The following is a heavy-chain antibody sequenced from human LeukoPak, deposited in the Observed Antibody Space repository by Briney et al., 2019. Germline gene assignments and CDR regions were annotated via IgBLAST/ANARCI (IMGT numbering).Heavy chain of an antibody. V-gene: IGHV3-21*01. D-gene: IGHD3-10*01. Sequence: GGSLRLSCAASGFTFSSYEMNWVRQAPGKGLEWVSSISSSSSHIYYADSVKGRFTISRDNAKNSLYLQMNSLRAEDTAVYYCARGRGLPGPLDYWGQGTLVTVSS. J-gene: IGHJ4*02. CDR3: ARGRGLPGPLDY. CDR2: ISSSSSHI. CDR1: GFTFSSYE.